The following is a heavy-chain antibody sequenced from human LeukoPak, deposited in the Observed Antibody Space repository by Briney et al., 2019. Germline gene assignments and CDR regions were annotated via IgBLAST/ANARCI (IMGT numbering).Heavy chain of an antibody. Sequence: ASVKVSCKASGYTFTGYYMHWVRQAPGQGLEWMGWINPNSGGTNYAQKFQGSVTMTRDTSISTAYMELSNLRPDDTAVYYCARDHCSSANCYVYQYHGMDVWGQGTTVTVSS. CDR2: INPNSGGT. CDR1: GYTFTGYY. CDR3: ARDHCSSANCYVYQYHGMDV. J-gene: IGHJ6*02. V-gene: IGHV1-2*02. D-gene: IGHD2-2*01.